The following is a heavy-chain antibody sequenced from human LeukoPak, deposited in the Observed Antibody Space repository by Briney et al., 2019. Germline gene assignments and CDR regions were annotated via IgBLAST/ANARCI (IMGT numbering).Heavy chain of an antibody. CDR1: GGSFNTYY. D-gene: IGHD2-8*02. CDR2: IYTSGNT. Sequence: SETLSLTCTVSGGSFNTYYWSWIRQPAGKGLEWIWRIYTSGNTNYNPSLKSRVTMSVDRSKNQFSLRLSSVTAADTAVYYCARGAAYWYYYYAMDVWGQGTTVTVSS. CDR3: ARGAAYWYYYYAMDV. J-gene: IGHJ6*02. V-gene: IGHV4-4*07.